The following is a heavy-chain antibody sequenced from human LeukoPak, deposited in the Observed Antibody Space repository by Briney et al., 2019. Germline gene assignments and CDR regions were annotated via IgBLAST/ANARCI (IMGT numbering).Heavy chain of an antibody. V-gene: IGHV1-69*06. CDR3: ARVDDRGHYYDSNGPRKLFDY. CDR1: GGTFSSYA. Sequence: ASVKVSCKASGGTFSSYAISWVRQAPGQGLEWMGGIIPIFGTANYAQKFQGRVTITADKSTSTAYMELSSLRSEDTAVYYCARVDDRGHYYDSNGPRKLFDYWGQGTLVTVSS. J-gene: IGHJ4*02. CDR2: IIPIFGTA. D-gene: IGHD3-22*01.